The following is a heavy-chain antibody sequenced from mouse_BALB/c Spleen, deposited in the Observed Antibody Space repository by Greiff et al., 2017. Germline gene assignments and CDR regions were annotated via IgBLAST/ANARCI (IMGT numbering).Heavy chain of an antibody. D-gene: IGHD1-1*01. V-gene: IGHV3-2*02. Sequence: EVQLQQSGPGLVKPSQSLSLTCTVTGYSITSDYAWNWIRQFPGNKLEWMGYISYSGSTSYNPSLKIRISITRDTSKNQFFLQLNSVTTEDTATYYCARDYYGSSFAYWGQGTLVTVSA. CDR1: GYSITSDYA. J-gene: IGHJ3*01. CDR3: ARDYYGSSFAY. CDR2: ISYSGST.